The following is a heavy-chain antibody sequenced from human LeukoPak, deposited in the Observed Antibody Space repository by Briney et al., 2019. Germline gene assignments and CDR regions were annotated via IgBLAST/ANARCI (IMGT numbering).Heavy chain of an antibody. V-gene: IGHV1-69*05. CDR2: TIPIFGTA. J-gene: IGHJ4*02. CDR1: GGTFSSYA. D-gene: IGHD3-3*01. CDR3: AGDNVVTIFG. Sequence: GASVKVSCKASGGTFSSYAISWVRQAPGQGLEWMGRTIPIFGTANYAQKFQGRVTITTDESTSTAYMELSSLRSEDTAVYYCAGDNVVTIFGWGQGTLVTVSS.